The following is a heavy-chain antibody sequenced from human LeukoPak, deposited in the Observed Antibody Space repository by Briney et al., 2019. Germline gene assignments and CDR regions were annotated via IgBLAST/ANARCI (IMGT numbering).Heavy chain of an antibody. CDR3: ARHSGSCYSGDCAAFDI. CDR2: IYTSGST. V-gene: IGHV4-4*07. Sequence: SETLSLTCTVSGGSISSYYWSWIRQPAGKGLEWIGRIYTSGSTNYNPSLKSRVTMSVDTSKTQFSLKLRSVTAADTAVYYCARHSGSCYSGDCAAFDIWGQGTMVTVSS. D-gene: IGHD2-15*01. CDR1: GGSISSYY. J-gene: IGHJ3*02.